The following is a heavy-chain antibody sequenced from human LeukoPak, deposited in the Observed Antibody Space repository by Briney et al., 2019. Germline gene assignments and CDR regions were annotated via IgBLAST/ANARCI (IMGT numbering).Heavy chain of an antibody. D-gene: IGHD6-13*01. Sequence: GGSLRLSCAASGFTFSSYSMNWVRQAPGKGLEWVSSITSRSSFIYYADSGRGRFTISRENAKNSLYLQMNSLRAEATALYYCARDLSSIAAAGKYFDYWGQGTLVTVSS. CDR1: GFTFSSYS. J-gene: IGHJ4*02. V-gene: IGHV3-21*01. CDR2: ITSRSSFI. CDR3: ARDLSSIAAAGKYFDY.